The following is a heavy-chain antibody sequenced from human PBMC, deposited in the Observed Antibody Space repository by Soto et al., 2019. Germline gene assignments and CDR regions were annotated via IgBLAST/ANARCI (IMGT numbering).Heavy chain of an antibody. CDR1: GFTFSSYA. CDR3: AKMEDYYDSSGYFYYFDY. D-gene: IGHD3-22*01. J-gene: IGHJ4*02. V-gene: IGHV3-23*01. CDR2: ISGSGGST. Sequence: GGSLRLSCAASGFTFSSYAMSRVRQAPGKGLEWVSAISGSGGSTYYADSVKGRFTISRDNSKNTLYLQMNSLRAEDTAVYYCAKMEDYYDSSGYFYYFDYWGQGTLVTVSS.